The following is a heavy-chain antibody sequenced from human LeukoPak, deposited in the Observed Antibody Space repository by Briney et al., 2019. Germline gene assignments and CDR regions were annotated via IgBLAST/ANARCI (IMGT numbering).Heavy chain of an antibody. J-gene: IGHJ4*02. Sequence: PSETLSLTCTVSGGSISSYYWSWIRQPPGKGLEWIGYIYYSGSTNYNPSLKSRVTISVDTSKNQFSLKLSSVTAADTAVYYCARERYSGSYRRFDYWGQGTLVTVSS. CDR3: ARERYSGSYRRFDY. V-gene: IGHV4-59*01. CDR2: IYYSGST. CDR1: GGSISSYY. D-gene: IGHD1-26*01.